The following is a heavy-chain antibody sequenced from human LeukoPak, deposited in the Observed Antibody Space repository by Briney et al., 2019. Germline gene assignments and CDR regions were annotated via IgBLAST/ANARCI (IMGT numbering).Heavy chain of an antibody. CDR1: GYTFTGYY. V-gene: IGHV1-2*02. D-gene: IGHD3-22*01. Sequence: ASVTVSCKASGYTFTGYYMHWVRHAPGQGLEWMGWINPNSGGTNYAQKFQGRVTMSRVTSISTAYMELSRLRSDDTAVYYCASVYYYDSSGYSPFDYWGQGTLVTVSS. CDR2: INPNSGGT. J-gene: IGHJ4*02. CDR3: ASVYYYDSSGYSPFDY.